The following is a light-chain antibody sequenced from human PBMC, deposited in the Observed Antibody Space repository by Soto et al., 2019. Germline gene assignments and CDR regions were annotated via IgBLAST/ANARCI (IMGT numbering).Light chain of an antibody. J-gene: IGLJ3*02. CDR1: TSVIGDYDY. CDR3: SSYTTVSPHVL. CDR2: DVS. Sequence: QSALTQPASVSGSPGQSVTISCTGTTSVIGDYDYVSWYQQYPDKAPKLVIFDVSDRPSGLFTRFSGSKSGNTASLTISGLQAEDEADYYCSSYTTVSPHVLFGGGTKVTVL. V-gene: IGLV2-14*03.